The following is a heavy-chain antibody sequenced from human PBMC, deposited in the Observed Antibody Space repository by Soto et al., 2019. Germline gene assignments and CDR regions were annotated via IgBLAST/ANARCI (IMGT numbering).Heavy chain of an antibody. CDR2: MNPNSGNT. Sequence: ASVKVSCKASGYTFTSYDINWVRQATGQGLEWMGWMNPNSGNTGYAQKFQGRVTMTRNTSISTAYMELSSLRSEDTAVYYCARGESNVTPVRAYYYYYGMDVWGQGTTVTVYS. J-gene: IGHJ6*02. CDR3: ARGESNVTPVRAYYYYYGMDV. V-gene: IGHV1-8*01. D-gene: IGHD2-15*01. CDR1: GYTFTSYD.